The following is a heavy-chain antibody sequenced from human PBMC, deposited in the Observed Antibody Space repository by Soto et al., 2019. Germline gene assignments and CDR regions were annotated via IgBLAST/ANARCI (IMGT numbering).Heavy chain of an antibody. Sequence: QVQLQESGPGLVKPSGTLFLTCAVSGGSISSSNWWSWVRQPPGKGLEWIGEIYHSGSTNYNPSLKSRVTISLDKSKKQFSLKLSSVTAADTAVYYCARDPGDGDYEGYYYYGMDVWGQGTTVTVSS. CDR1: GGSISSSNW. D-gene: IGHD4-17*01. J-gene: IGHJ6*02. CDR3: ARDPGDGDYEGYYYYGMDV. CDR2: IYHSGST. V-gene: IGHV4-4*02.